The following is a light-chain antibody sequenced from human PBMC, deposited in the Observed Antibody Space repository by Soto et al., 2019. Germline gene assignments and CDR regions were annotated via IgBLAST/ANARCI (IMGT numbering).Light chain of an antibody. CDR1: SSNIGAGYD. J-gene: IGLJ1*01. V-gene: IGLV1-40*01. Sequence: QSVLTQPPSVSGAPGQRVTISCTGSSSNIGAGYDVHWYQQLPGTARKLLICRNSNRPSGVPDRFSGSKSGTSASLAITGLQAEDEADYYCQSYDSSLSGYVFGTGTKVTVL. CDR3: QSYDSSLSGYV. CDR2: RNS.